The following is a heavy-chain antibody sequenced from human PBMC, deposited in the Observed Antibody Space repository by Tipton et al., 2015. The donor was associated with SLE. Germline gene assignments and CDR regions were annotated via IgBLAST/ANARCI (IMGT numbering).Heavy chain of an antibody. D-gene: IGHD2-21*01. CDR1: GYPISTGFS. V-gene: IGHV4-38-2*01. CDR3: AVNVVVKVQVDY. J-gene: IGHJ4*02. CDR2: FYRLGRT. Sequence: TLSLTCDVSGYPISTGFSWGWIRQPPGKGLEWIGNFYRLGRTYYNPSLDSRATISLDASKNQFSLSLTSVTAADTAVYYCAVNVVVKVQVDYWGPGALVTVSS.